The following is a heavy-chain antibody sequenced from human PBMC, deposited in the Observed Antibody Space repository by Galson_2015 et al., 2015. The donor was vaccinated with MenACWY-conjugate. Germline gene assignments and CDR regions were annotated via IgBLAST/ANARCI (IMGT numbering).Heavy chain of an antibody. Sequence: ETLSLTCTVSGASMSNYSWTWVRPSPEQGLEWIGHIYHSGATNYNPSLASRVTISLDTSKNQFSLKLSSVTAADTAVYYCARDAGEGVNMVRGPISNYYYGMDVWGQGTTVTVS. CDR1: GASMSNYS. V-gene: IGHV4-59*13. CDR2: IYHSGAT. D-gene: IGHD3-10*01. CDR3: ARDAGEGVNMVRGPISNYYYGMDV. J-gene: IGHJ6*02.